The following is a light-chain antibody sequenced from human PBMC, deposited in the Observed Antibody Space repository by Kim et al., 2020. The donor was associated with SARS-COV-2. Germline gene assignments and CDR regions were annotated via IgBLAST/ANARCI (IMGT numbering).Light chain of an antibody. CDR1: SSNIGAGYD. CDR3: QSYDSSLSGSV. V-gene: IGLV1-40*01. Sequence: RVTISCTGSSSNIGAGYDVHWYQQLPGTAPKLLIYGNNNRPSGVPDRFSGSNSGTSASLAITGLQAEDEADYYCQSYDSSLSGSVFGGGTQLTVL. CDR2: GNN. J-gene: IGLJ2*01.